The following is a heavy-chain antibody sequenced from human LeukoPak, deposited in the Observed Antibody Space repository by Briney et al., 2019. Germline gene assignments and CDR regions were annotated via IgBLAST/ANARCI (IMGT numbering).Heavy chain of an antibody. CDR2: IYPDDSHT. D-gene: IGHD3-22*01. CDR3: ARCINSGYYYSDY. CDR1: RYNFNMYW. J-gene: IGHJ4*02. Sequence: GESLKISCKASRYNFNMYWIGWVRQMPGKGLEWMGIIYPDDSHTIYSPSFQGQVTISVDKSISTAYLQWSSLKASDTAMYYCARCINSGYYYSDYWGQGTLVTVSS. V-gene: IGHV5-51*01.